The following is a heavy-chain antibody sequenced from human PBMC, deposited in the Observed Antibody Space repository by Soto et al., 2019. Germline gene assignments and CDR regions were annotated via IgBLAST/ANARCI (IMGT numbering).Heavy chain of an antibody. CDR1: GGSTSSYY. CDR2: FFYGGTS. CDR3: ARISAYSSGWYTYYFDY. Sequence: SVTLSLTCTVSGGSTSSYYWGWIRQPPGKALEWIGYFFYGGTSNYNPSLRSRVTISGDTAENQLSLRLTSVTAADTAVYYCARISAYSSGWYTYYFDYWGHGILVTVSS. V-gene: IGHV4-59*01. J-gene: IGHJ4*01. D-gene: IGHD6-13*01.